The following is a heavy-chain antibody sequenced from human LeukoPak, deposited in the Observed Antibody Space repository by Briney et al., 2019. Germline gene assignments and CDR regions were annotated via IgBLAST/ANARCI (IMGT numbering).Heavy chain of an antibody. V-gene: IGHV1-18*01. Sequence: ASVKVSCKASGYIFTNYGISWVRQAPGQELEGMGWIIAYNGETKYPQRFQCRVDMTTDTITNTAGMELRTLRSDDTAVYYCARVVVVPAAPETYYFESWGQGTLVTVSS. D-gene: IGHD2-2*01. CDR2: IIAYNGET. J-gene: IGHJ4*02. CDR1: GYIFTNYG. CDR3: ARVVVVPAAPETYYFES.